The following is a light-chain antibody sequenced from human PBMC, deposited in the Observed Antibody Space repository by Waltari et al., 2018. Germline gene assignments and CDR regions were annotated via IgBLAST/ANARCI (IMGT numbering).Light chain of an antibody. Sequence: AIRITQSPSSLSASTGDRVTITCRASQSISSYLAWYQQKPGKAPKVLIYAAFTLQSGVPSRFSGSGSGTDFTLTISCLQSEDFAIYYCQQYYSSPATFGQGTKVETK. V-gene: IGKV1-8*01. J-gene: IGKJ1*01. CDR3: QQYYSSPAT. CDR2: AAF. CDR1: QSISSY.